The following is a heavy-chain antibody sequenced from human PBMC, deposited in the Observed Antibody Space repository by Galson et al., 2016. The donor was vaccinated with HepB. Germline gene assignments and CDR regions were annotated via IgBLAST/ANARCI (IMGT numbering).Heavy chain of an antibody. CDR2: IGISGSPI. Sequence: SLRLSCALSEFTSSPYSSTWVRQFPGKGLEWLSYIGISGSPIFYADSVKGRITVSRDNAKNSVSLQINNLRVADTGVYYYSAHRYSSWFDFWGRGTLVTVSS. CDR3: SAHRYSSWFDF. J-gene: IGHJ4*02. D-gene: IGHD6-6*01. V-gene: IGHV3-48*03. CDR1: EFTSSPYS.